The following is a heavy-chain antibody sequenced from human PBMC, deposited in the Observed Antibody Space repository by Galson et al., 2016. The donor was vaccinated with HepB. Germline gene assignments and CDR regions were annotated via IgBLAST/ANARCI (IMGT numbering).Heavy chain of an antibody. V-gene: IGHV3-7*03. CDR3: AKALAVPALGFDF. Sequence: SLRLSCAASGFTFSDYWMNWVRQAPGKGLEWVANINQDATKKYYVDSVKGRFTISRDNAKNTLYLQLNSLRAEDTATYYCAKALAVPALGFDFWGQGTLVTVSS. CDR2: INQDATKK. CDR1: GFTFSDYW. D-gene: IGHD6-19*01. J-gene: IGHJ4*02.